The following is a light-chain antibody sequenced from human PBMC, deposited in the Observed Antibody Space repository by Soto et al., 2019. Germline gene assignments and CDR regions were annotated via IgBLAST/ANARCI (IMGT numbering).Light chain of an antibody. CDR1: SSDVGAYNH. CDR3: SSYTTSSTEV. CDR2: DVT. Sequence: QSALTQPASVSGSPGQSITISCTGTSSDVGAYNHVSWYQQHPGTVPKLMIYDVTNRPSGVSNRFSGSKSGNTASLTISGIQAEDEADYYCSSYTTSSTEVFGGGTKLTVL. V-gene: IGLV2-14*01. J-gene: IGLJ2*01.